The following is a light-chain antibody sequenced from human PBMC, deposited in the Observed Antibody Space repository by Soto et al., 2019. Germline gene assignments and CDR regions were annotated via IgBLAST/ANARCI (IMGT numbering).Light chain of an antibody. CDR1: QSLLDSHGYNY. V-gene: IGKV2-28*01. J-gene: IGKJ4*01. CDR2: LGS. Sequence: DIVLTQFPLSLSVTPGEPASISRRSSQSLLDSHGYNYLDWHLQKPGQSPQLLIYLGSNRASGVPDRFSGSGSGTDFTLKISRVEAEDVGVYYCMQALQTPTFGGGTKVDIK. CDR3: MQALQTPT.